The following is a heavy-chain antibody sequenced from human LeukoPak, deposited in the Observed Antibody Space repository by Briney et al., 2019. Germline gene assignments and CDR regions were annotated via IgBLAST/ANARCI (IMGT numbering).Heavy chain of an antibody. Sequence: PGGSLRPSCAASGFTFSSYGMSWVRQAPGKGLEWVSAISGSGGSTYYADSVKGRFTISRDNAKNSLYLQMNSLRAEDTAVYYCAIGRRDGYNLVDSFDYWGQGTLVTVSS. J-gene: IGHJ4*02. CDR2: ISGSGGST. CDR1: GFTFSSYG. CDR3: AIGRRDGYNLVDSFDY. V-gene: IGHV3-23*01. D-gene: IGHD5-24*01.